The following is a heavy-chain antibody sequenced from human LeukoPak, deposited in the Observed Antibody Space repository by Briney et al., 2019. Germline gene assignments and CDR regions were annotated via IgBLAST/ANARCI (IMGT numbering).Heavy chain of an antibody. D-gene: IGHD3-9*01. V-gene: IGHV4-4*02. CDR3: ARGKGRYFDWFHFRPSYYYMDV. CDR1: GGSISSGTW. Sequence: PSGTLSLTCAVSGGSISSGTWWSWVRQPPGKGLEWIGEIYHSGSTNYNPSLKSRVTISVDTSKNQFSLKLSSVTAADTAVYYCARGKGRYFDWFHFRPSYYYMDVWGKGTTVTVSS. J-gene: IGHJ6*03. CDR2: IYHSGST.